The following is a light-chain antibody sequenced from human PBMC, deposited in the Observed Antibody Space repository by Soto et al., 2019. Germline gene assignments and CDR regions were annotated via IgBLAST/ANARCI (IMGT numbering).Light chain of an antibody. CDR1: QSVNNN. J-gene: IGKJ2*01. Sequence: TVMTQSPATLSVSPGERATLSCRATQSVNNNLAWYQQKPGQAPRLLIYGAYTRATGIPARFSGSGSETEFTLTISSLQSEDFAVYYCQHYNNWPYTFGQGTKLESK. V-gene: IGKV3-15*01. CDR3: QHYNNWPYT. CDR2: GAY.